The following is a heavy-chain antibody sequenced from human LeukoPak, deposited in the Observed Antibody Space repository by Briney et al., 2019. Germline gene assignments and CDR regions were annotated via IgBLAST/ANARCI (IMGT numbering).Heavy chain of an antibody. D-gene: IGHD2-21*02. V-gene: IGHV3-74*01. J-gene: IGHJ4*02. Sequence: PGGSLRLSRAASGFIFSRYWMNWVRQAPGKGPVWVSRINSDGSSTSYADSVKGRFTISRDNAKNTLYLQMNSLRAEDTAVYYCARDPRYCGGDCYTFDYWGQGTLVTVSS. CDR2: INSDGSST. CDR1: GFIFSRYW. CDR3: ARDPRYCGGDCYTFDY.